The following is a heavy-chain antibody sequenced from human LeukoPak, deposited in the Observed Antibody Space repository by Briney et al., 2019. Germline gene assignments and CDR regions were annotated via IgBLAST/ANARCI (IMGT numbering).Heavy chain of an antibody. CDR1: GFTFSSYW. J-gene: IGHJ6*02. D-gene: IGHD3-9*01. Sequence: GSLRLSCAASGFTFSSYWMHWVRQAPGKGLVWVSRINSDGSSTSYADSVKGRFTVSRDNANNSLFLQMNSLRAEDTAVYYCAKAFDWVNYYYYYPVDVWGQGATVTVSS. CDR3: AKAFDWVNYYYYYPVDV. V-gene: IGHV3-74*01. CDR2: INSDGSST.